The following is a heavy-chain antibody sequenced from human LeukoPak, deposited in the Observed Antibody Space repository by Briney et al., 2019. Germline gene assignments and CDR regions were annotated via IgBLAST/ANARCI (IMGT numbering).Heavy chain of an antibody. V-gene: IGHV4-30-4*01. Sequence: PSETLSLTCTVSGGSMSSGDYYWSWIRQPPGKGLEWIGYIYYSGSTYYNPSLKSRVTISVDTSKNQFSLKLSSVTAADTAVYYCARGENRVLRAFDIWGQGTMVTVSS. CDR2: IYYSGST. D-gene: IGHD2-8*01. CDR3: ARGENRVLRAFDI. CDR1: GGSMSSGDYY. J-gene: IGHJ3*02.